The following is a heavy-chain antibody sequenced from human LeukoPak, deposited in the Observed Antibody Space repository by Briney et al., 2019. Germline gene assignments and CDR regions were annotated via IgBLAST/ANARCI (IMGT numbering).Heavy chain of an antibody. CDR1: GFTVSSNY. CDR3: ASGAHSNYFDY. V-gene: IGHV3-53*01. Sequence: PGGSLRLSCAASGFTVSSNYMSWVRQAPGKGLEWVSVIYSGGSTSYADSVKGRFTISRDNSKNTVFLQMNSLRAEDTAVYFCASGAHSNYFDYWGQGTLVTVSS. D-gene: IGHD2/OR15-2a*01. CDR2: IYSGGST. J-gene: IGHJ4*02.